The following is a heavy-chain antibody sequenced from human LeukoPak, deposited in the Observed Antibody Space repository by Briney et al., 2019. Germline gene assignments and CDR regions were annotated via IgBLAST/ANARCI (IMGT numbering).Heavy chain of an antibody. Sequence: RGSLRLSCAAAGFTFSSYDMHWVREAPGKGLEWVAFIRYDGSNKYYADSVKGRFTISRDNSKNTLYLQMNSLRAEDTAVYYCAKDPRDFDYWGQGTLVTVSS. J-gene: IGHJ4*02. V-gene: IGHV3-30*02. CDR1: GFTFSSYD. CDR2: IRYDGSNK. CDR3: AKDPRDFDY.